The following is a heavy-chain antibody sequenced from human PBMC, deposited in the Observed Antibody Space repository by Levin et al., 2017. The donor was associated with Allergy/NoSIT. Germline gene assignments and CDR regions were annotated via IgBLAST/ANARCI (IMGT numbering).Heavy chain of an antibody. CDR2: IRSKANSYAT. D-gene: IGHD6-19*01. V-gene: IGHV3-73*01. CDR1: GFTFSGSA. CDR3: TTTCWGIAVAANTAVQNDY. J-gene: IGHJ4*02. Sequence: GESLKISCAASGFTFSGSAMHWVRQASGKGLEWVGRIRSKANSYATAYAASVKGRFTISRDDSKNTAYLQMNSLKTEDTAVYYCTTTCWGIAVAANTAVQNDYWGQGTLVTVSS.